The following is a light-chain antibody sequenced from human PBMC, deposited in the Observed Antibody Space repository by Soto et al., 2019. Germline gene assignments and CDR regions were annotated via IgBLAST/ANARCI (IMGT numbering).Light chain of an antibody. CDR2: EVT. CDR1: SSDVGGYNY. Sequence: QSALTQPASVSGSPGQSIAISCTGTSSDVGGYNYVSWYQQHPGKVPKLMVYEVTKRPSGVSNRFSGSKSGNTASLTISGLQAEDEADYSCSSYAGSGTFYVFGSGTKVTVL. J-gene: IGLJ1*01. CDR3: SSYAGSGTFYV. V-gene: IGLV2-23*02.